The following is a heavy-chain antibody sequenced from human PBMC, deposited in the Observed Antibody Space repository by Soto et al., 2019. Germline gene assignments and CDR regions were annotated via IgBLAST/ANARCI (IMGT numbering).Heavy chain of an antibody. J-gene: IGHJ4*02. CDR2: ISYDGNNK. D-gene: IGHD1-1*01. CDR1: GFTFSSYG. Sequence: QVQLVESGGGVVQPGRSLRLSCAASGFTFSSYGMHWVRQAPGKGLQWVAVISYDGNNKYYADSVKGRFTISRDNSKNTLYLQMNILRAEDTAVYYCATSVYNCNDGFFDYSGQGTLVTVSS. V-gene: IGHV3-30*03. CDR3: ATSVYNCNDGFFDY.